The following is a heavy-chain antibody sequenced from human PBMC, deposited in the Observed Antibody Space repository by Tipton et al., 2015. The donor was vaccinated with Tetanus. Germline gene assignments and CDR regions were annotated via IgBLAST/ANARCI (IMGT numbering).Heavy chain of an antibody. CDR2: XWYDGTDK. D-gene: IGHD2-15*01. CDR3: AREADCSGGSCFSGDFDN. Sequence: SLRLSCAASGFIFSSYGIHWVRQAPGKGLEWVAVXWYDGTDKYYADSVKGRFTISRDNSKNTLYLQMNSLRAEDTAVYYCAREADCSGGSCFSGDFDNWGQGTXXTV. J-gene: IGHJ4*02. CDR1: GFIFSSYG. V-gene: IGHV3-33*01.